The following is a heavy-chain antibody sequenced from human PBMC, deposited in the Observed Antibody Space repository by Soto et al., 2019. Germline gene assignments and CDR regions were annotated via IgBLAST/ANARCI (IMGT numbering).Heavy chain of an antibody. CDR3: ARDSGKGADFDY. CDR1: GFTFSDHY. D-gene: IGHD1-26*01. J-gene: IGHJ4*01. Sequence: EVQLVESGGGLVQPGGSQRLSCAASGFTFSDHYMDWVRQAPGKGLEWVGRIRNQANSYTTDYAASVKGRFTISRDDSKDSLYLQIHSLKTEDTSIYYWARDSGKGADFDYWGHGTLSTVSA. V-gene: IGHV3-72*01. CDR2: IRNQANSYTT.